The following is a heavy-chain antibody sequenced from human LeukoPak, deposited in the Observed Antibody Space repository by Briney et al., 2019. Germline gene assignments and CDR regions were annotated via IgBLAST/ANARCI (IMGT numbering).Heavy chain of an antibody. CDR1: GFTFSNAW. D-gene: IGHD3-10*01. J-gene: IGHJ4*02. Sequence: GWSLRLSCAASGFTFSNAWMSWVRQAPWKGLEWVGRIKSKTEGGTTDYAAPVKGRFTISRDDSKNTLYVQMNSLKTEDTAVYYCTTGYYGSGNNDYWGQGTLVTVSS. CDR3: TTGYYGSGNNDY. V-gene: IGHV3-15*01. CDR2: IKSKTEGGTT.